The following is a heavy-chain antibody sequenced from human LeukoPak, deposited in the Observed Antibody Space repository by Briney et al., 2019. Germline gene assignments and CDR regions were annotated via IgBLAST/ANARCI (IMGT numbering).Heavy chain of an antibody. Sequence: SVKVSCKASGGTFSSYAISWVRQVPGQGLEWMGRIIPIFHTTKYAQKFQGRVTITADKFTNTSHMELISLRSEDTAVYYCARDFLSGRSGFEYWGQGTVVTVSS. CDR2: IIPIFHTT. V-gene: IGHV1-69*06. CDR3: ARDFLSGRSGFEY. CDR1: GGTFSSYA. D-gene: IGHD6-19*01. J-gene: IGHJ4*02.